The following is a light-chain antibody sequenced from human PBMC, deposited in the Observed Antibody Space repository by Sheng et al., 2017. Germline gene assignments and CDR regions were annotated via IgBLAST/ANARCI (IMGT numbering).Light chain of an antibody. V-gene: IGKV1-33*01. J-gene: IGKJ1*01. CDR2: DVS. CDR1: QDIINY. CDR3: QQYDKLPRT. Sequence: IQLNQSPPSRSASVGDRVTITCQASQDIINYLNWYQQKPGKAPNLLIYDVSNLQSGVSSRFSGSGSETNFTFTISSLQPEDIATYYCQQYDKLPRTFGQGTK.